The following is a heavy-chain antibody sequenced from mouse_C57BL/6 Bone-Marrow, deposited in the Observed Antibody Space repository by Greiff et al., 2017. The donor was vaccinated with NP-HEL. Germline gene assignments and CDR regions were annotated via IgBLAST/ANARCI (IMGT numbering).Heavy chain of an antibody. D-gene: IGHD2-12*01. CDR1: GFTFSDYG. Sequence: EVKLMESGGGLVQPGGSLKLSCAASGFTFSDYGMAWVRQAPRKGPEWVAFISNLAYSIYYAETVTGRFTISREDAKNPLYLATSGLRSEDTAMYYCARDDPSFFADWGTGTLVTVSA. CDR2: ISNLAYSI. V-gene: IGHV5-15*01. J-gene: IGHJ3*01. CDR3: ARDDPSFFAD.